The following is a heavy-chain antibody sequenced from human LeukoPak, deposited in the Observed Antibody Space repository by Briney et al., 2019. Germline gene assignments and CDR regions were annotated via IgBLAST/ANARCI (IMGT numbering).Heavy chain of an antibody. Sequence: ASVKVSCKASGYTFTGYYLHWVRQAPGQGLEWMGWILPSSGGPYYAQKFQGRITMSRDTSISTAYMELSSLTSDDTAVYYCVTKGEKNGDYDYWGQGALVTVSS. J-gene: IGHJ4*02. CDR3: VTKGEKNGDYDY. CDR2: ILPSSGGP. D-gene: IGHD4-17*01. V-gene: IGHV1-2*02. CDR1: GYTFTGYY.